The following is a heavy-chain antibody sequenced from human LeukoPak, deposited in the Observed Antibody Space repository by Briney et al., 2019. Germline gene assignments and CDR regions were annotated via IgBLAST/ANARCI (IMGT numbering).Heavy chain of an antibody. D-gene: IGHD6-19*01. Sequence: SETLSLTCTVSGGSLSSYYWSWIRQPPGKGLEWIGYIYYSGSTTYNPSLKSRVTISVDTSKNQFSLKLSSVTAADTAVYYCARDRGSGWNDAFDIWGQGTMVTVSS. CDR3: ARDRGSGWNDAFDI. CDR1: GGSLSSYY. V-gene: IGHV4-59*01. CDR2: IYYSGST. J-gene: IGHJ3*02.